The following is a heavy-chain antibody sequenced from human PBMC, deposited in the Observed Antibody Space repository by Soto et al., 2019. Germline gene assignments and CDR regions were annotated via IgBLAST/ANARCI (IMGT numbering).Heavy chain of an antibody. CDR3: ANRLEWGASIWSGYFYSGVIDY. V-gene: IGHV3-23*01. CDR1: GSTSTTYA. CDR2: ILSRGGRT. J-gene: IGHJ4*02. Sequence: GGSLSPSCAAAGSTSTTYAMSWVSHAPGGGLEWVAAILSRGGRTYYADSVKGRFSISRDNSKNRMYVQMNSLRAEETGVHYCANRLEWGASIWSGYFYSGVIDYWGQGTLVTVSS. D-gene: IGHD3-3*01.